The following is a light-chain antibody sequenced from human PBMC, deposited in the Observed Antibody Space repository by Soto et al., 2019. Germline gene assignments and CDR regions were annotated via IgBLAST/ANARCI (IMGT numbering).Light chain of an antibody. V-gene: IGLV2-14*01. CDR1: NGDIGTYKY. CDR3: SSFTRDATLI. CDR2: EVI. J-gene: IGLJ2*01. Sequence: QSALTQPASVSGSPGQSITISCNGSNGDIGTYKYVSWYQQRPGKAPKLMTYEVINRPSGISNRFSGSKSGNTASLTISDLQPEDDADYYCSSFTRDATLIFGGGTQLTVL.